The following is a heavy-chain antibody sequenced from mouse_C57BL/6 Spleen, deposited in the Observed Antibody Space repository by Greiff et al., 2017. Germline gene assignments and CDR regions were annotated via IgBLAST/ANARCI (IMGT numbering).Heavy chain of an antibody. Sequence: VKLVESGPGLVAPSQSLSITCTVSGFSLTSYGVSWVRQPPGKGLEWLGVIWGDGSTNYHSALISRLSISKDNSKSQVFLKLNSRQTDDTATYYCAKPGPYDYDRGDYYAMDYWGQGTSVTVSS. D-gene: IGHD2-4*01. CDR3: AKPGPYDYDRGDYYAMDY. CDR1: GFSLTSYG. J-gene: IGHJ4*01. V-gene: IGHV2-3*01. CDR2: IWGDGST.